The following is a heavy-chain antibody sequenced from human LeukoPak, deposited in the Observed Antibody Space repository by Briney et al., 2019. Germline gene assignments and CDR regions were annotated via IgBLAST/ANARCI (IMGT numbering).Heavy chain of an antibody. CDR1: GFTFDDCA. CDR3: ARVRATGFDY. CDR2: ISGDGGST. J-gene: IGHJ4*02. D-gene: IGHD5-12*01. Sequence: GGSLRLSCAASGFTFDDCAMHGVRQAPGKGLEWVSLISGDGGSTYYADSVKGRFTISRDNAKNSLYLQMNSLRAEDTAVYYCARVRATGFDYWGQGTLVTVSS. V-gene: IGHV3-43*02.